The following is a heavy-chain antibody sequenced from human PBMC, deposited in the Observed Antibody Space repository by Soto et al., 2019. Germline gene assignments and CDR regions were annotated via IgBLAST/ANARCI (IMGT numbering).Heavy chain of an antibody. V-gene: IGHV3-23*01. CDR2: ISGSGGST. J-gene: IGHJ4*02. D-gene: IGHD3-22*01. Sequence: GGSLRLSCAASGFTFSSYAMSWVRQAPGKGLEWVSAISGSGGSTYYADSVKGRFTISRDNSKNTLYLQMNSLRAEDTAVYYCALSYDSSGYYPFDYWGQGTLVTVSS. CDR3: ALSYDSSGYYPFDY. CDR1: GFTFSSYA.